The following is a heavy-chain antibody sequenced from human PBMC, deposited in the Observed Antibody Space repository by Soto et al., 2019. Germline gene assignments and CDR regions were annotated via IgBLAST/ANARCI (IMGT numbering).Heavy chain of an antibody. CDR1: GGSFSGYY. CDR2: INHSGGT. V-gene: IGHV4-34*01. D-gene: IGHD1-26*01. CDR3: ARGQWDLWFDP. J-gene: IGHJ5*02. Sequence: QVHLQQWGAGLLKPSETLSLPCAVYGGSFSGYYWIWVRQPPGKGLEWIGEINHSGGTNYHPSLKGLVTLSVDAFKNQFSLKLNSATAADTAIYFCARGQWDLWFDPWGQGTLVTVSS.